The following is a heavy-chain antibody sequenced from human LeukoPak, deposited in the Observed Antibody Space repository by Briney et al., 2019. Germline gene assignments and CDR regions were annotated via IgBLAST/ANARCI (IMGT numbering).Heavy chain of an antibody. J-gene: IGHJ3*02. CDR1: GFTFSSYA. CDR2: ISGRGGST. V-gene: IGHV3-23*01. D-gene: IGHD2-21*02. Sequence: GGSLRLSCAASGFTFSSYATSWVRQAPGKGLEWVSAISGRGGSTYYADSVKGRFTISRDNSKNTLYLQMNSLRAEDTAVYYCAKEGAYCGGDCYLDAFDIWGQGTMVTVSS. CDR3: AKEGAYCGGDCYLDAFDI.